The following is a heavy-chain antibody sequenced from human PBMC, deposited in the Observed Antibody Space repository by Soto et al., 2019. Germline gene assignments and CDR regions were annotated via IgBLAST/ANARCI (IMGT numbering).Heavy chain of an antibody. J-gene: IGHJ3*02. CDR3: AETGYSSGWYGSGAFDI. D-gene: IGHD6-19*01. V-gene: IGHV3-48*01. CDR2: ISSSSSTI. Sequence: GGSLRLSCAASGFTFSSYSMNWVRQAPGKGLEWVSYISSSSSTIYYADSVKGRFTISRDNAKNSLYLQMNSLRAEDTAVYYCAETGYSSGWYGSGAFDIWGQGTMLTVSS. CDR1: GFTFSSYS.